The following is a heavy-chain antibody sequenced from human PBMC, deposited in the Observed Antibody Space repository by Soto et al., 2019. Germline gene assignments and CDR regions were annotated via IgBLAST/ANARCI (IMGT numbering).Heavy chain of an antibody. Sequence: GGSLRLSCAASGFTVSSNYMSWVRQAPGKGLEWVSVIYSGGSTYYADSVKGRFTISRDNSKNTLYLQMNSLRAEDTAVYYCARPSTYSNHDYWGQGTLVTVSS. CDR1: GFTVSSNY. V-gene: IGHV3-66*04. CDR3: ARPSTYSNHDY. CDR2: IYSGGST. J-gene: IGHJ4*02. D-gene: IGHD4-4*01.